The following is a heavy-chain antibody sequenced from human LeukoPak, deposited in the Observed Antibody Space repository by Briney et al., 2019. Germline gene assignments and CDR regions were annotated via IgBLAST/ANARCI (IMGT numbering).Heavy chain of an antibody. CDR2: IYSGGST. Sequence: GGSLRLSCAASGFTVSSNYMGWVRQAPGKGLEWVSVIYSGGSTYYADSVKGRFTISRDNSKNTLYLQMNSLRAEDTAVYYCAKDTEWELHFDYWGQGTLVTVSS. D-gene: IGHD1-26*01. CDR3: AKDTEWELHFDY. J-gene: IGHJ4*02. CDR1: GFTVSSNY. V-gene: IGHV3-53*01.